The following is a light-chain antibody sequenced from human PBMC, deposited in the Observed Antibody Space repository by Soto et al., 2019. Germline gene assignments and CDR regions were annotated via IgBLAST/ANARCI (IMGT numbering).Light chain of an antibody. CDR1: QSVIGI. Sequence: IVMTQSPATLSMSPGERVTLSCRASQSVIGILVWYLQKLVLAPRLLIYDTSTRATGIPARFSGSGSGTEFTLTISRLQSEDFAVYYCQQYHNWPTFGQGTRLEIK. CDR3: QQYHNWPT. J-gene: IGKJ5*01. CDR2: DTS. V-gene: IGKV3-15*01.